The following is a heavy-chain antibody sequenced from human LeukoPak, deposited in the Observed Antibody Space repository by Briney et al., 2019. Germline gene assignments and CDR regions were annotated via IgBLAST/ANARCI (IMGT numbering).Heavy chain of an antibody. D-gene: IGHD2-2*01. Sequence: GGSLRLSCAVSGFNFNHYWLSWVRQAPGKGLEWVANIKQDGTEKFYVGSVKGRFTISKDSAKNSLYLQMNSLRAEDTAVYYCARVGYQLPTFDAFDFWGQGTMVTVSS. J-gene: IGHJ3*01. CDR2: IKQDGTEK. CDR1: GFNFNHYW. CDR3: ARVGYQLPTFDAFDF. V-gene: IGHV3-7*03.